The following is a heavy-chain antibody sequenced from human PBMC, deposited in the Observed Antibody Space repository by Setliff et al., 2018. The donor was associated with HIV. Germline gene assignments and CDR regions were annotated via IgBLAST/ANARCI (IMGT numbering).Heavy chain of an antibody. CDR1: GYSISSGYY. CDR3: ARQEPRNYYYYVDV. Sequence: PSETLSLTCAVSGYSISSGYYWGWIRQPPGKGLEWIGSIYHSGSTYYNPSLKSRVTISVDTSKNQFSLKLSSVTAADTAVYYCARQEPRNYYYYVDVWGKGTTVTVSS. CDR2: IYHSGST. J-gene: IGHJ6*03. V-gene: IGHV4-38-2*01.